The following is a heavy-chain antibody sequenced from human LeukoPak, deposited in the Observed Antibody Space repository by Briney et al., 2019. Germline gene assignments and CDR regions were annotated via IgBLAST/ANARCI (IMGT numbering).Heavy chain of an antibody. V-gene: IGHV3-7*01. CDR3: ARGKIVVGDYFDY. J-gene: IGHJ4*02. Sequence: GGSLRLSCAASGFTFSTHWMSWVRQAPGKGLEWVANIRPDGSEKYYMDSVKGRLTISRDNAKNSLYLQMNSLRAEDTAVYYCARGKIVVGDYFDYWGQGTLVTVSS. D-gene: IGHD2-2*01. CDR1: GFTFSTHW. CDR2: IRPDGSEK.